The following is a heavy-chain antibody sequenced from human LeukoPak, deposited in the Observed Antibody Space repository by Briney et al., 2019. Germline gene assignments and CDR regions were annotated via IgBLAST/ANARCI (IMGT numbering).Heavy chain of an antibody. V-gene: IGHV1-2*02. J-gene: IGHJ4*02. D-gene: IGHD3-10*01. CDR2: INPNSHGT. CDR1: GYTFIGYY. Sequence: ASVKVSCKASGYTFIGYYIHWVRQAPGQGLEWMGWINPNSHGTNYAQKFQGRVTMTRDTSISTAYMGLNRLGSADTAVYYCGRAILGGGSGDFDYWGQGTLVTVSS. CDR3: GRAILGGGSGDFDY.